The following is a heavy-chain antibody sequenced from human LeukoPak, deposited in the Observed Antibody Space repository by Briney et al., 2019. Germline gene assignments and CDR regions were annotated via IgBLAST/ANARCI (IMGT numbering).Heavy chain of an antibody. Sequence: ASVKVSCKASGYTFTSYGISWVRQAPGQGLEWMGWISAYNGNTNYAQRLQSRVTMTTDTSTSTAYMELRSLRSDDTAVYYCARDDVEGVGIAADDYWGQGTLVTVSS. D-gene: IGHD6-13*01. J-gene: IGHJ4*02. CDR2: ISAYNGNT. CDR3: ARDDVEGVGIAADDY. V-gene: IGHV1-18*01. CDR1: GYTFTSYG.